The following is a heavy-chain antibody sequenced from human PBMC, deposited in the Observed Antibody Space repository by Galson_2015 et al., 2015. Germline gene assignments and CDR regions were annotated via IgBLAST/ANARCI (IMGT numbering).Heavy chain of an antibody. CDR2: VKQDGSEK. CDR1: GFTFSNYW. V-gene: IGHV3-7*03. Sequence: SLRLSCAASGFTFSNYWMAWVRQAPGRGLEWVASVKQDGSEKHYVDSVKGRFVISGDNAKNSVYLQLNNLRAEGTAVYYCTRGAPQYWYFDLWGRGTLVTVSS. J-gene: IGHJ2*01. CDR3: TRGAPQYWYFDL.